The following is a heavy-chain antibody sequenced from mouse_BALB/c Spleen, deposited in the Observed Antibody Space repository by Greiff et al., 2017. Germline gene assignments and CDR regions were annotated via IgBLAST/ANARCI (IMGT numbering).Heavy chain of an antibody. V-gene: IGHV1-82*01. CDR2: IYPGDGDT. J-gene: IGHJ2*01. CDR1: GYAFSSSW. Sequence: QVQLQQSGPELVKPGASVKISCKASGYAFSSSWMNWVKQRPGQGLEWIGRIYPGDGDTNYNGKFKGKATLTADKSSSTAYMQLSSLTSVDSAVYFCARGDLYYFDYWGQGTTLTVSS. CDR3: ARGDLYYFDY.